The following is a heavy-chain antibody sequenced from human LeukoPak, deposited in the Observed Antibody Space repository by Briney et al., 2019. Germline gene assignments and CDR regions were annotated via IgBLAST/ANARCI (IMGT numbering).Heavy chain of an antibody. CDR3: ARDPYYYGSGSSGDFDY. J-gene: IGHJ4*02. D-gene: IGHD3-10*01. CDR2: INWNGGST. Sequence: GGSLRLSCAASGFTFDDYGMSWVRQAPGKGLEWVSGINWNGGSTGYADSVKGRFTISRDNAKNSLYLQMNSLRAEDTTVYYCARDPYYYGSGSSGDFDYWGQGTLVTVSS. V-gene: IGHV3-20*04. CDR1: GFTFDDYG.